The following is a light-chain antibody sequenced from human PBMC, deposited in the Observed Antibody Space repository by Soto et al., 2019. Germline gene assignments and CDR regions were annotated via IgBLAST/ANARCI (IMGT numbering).Light chain of an antibody. CDR2: RNN. CDR1: SSNIGSNY. CDR3: AAWDDSLSVVV. J-gene: IGLJ2*01. V-gene: IGLV1-47*01. Sequence: QLVLTQPPSASGTPGQRVTISCSGSSSNIGSNYVYWYQQLPGTAPKLLIYRNNQRPSGVPDRFSGSKSGTSASLAISGLRSEDEADYYCAAWDDSLSVVVFGGGTKLT.